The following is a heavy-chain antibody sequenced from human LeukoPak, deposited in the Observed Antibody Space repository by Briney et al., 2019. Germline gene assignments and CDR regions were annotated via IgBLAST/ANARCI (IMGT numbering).Heavy chain of an antibody. V-gene: IGHV3-30*02. J-gene: IGHJ4*02. Sequence: GGSLRLSCAASGFTFSSYGMHWVRQAPGKGPEWVAFIRYDGSNKYYADSVKGRFTISRDNSKNTLYLQMNSLRAEDTAVYYCAKLHTTGTPNGDYWGQGTLVTVSS. CDR2: IRYDGSNK. D-gene: IGHD1-1*01. CDR3: AKLHTTGTPNGDY. CDR1: GFTFSSYG.